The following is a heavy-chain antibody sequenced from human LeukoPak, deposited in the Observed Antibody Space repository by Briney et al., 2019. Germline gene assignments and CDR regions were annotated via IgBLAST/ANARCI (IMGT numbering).Heavy chain of an antibody. CDR3: ARDLRGYSYGPYYYYMDV. V-gene: IGHV4-59*01. CDR2: IYYSGST. Sequence: SETLSLICTVSGGSISSYYWSWIRQPPGTGLEWIGYIYYSGSTNYNPSLKSRVTISVDTSKNQFSLKLSSVTAADTAVYYCARDLRGYSYGPYYYYMDVWGKGTTVTVSS. J-gene: IGHJ6*03. CDR1: GGSISSYY. D-gene: IGHD5-18*01.